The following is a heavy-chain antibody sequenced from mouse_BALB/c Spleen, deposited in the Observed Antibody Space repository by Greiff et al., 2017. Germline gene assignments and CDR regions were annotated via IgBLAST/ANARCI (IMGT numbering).Heavy chain of an antibody. D-gene: IGHD4-1*01. CDR1: GYTFTSYW. CDR3: ARGNWDGYYFDY. V-gene: IGHV1-7*01. J-gene: IGHJ2*01. Sequence: VQLQQSGAELAKPGASVKMSCKASGYTFTSYWMHWVKQRPGQGLEWIGYINPSTGYTEYNQKFKDKATLTADKSSSTAYMQLSSLTSEDSAVYYCARGNWDGYYFDYWGQGTTLTVSS. CDR2: INPSTGYT.